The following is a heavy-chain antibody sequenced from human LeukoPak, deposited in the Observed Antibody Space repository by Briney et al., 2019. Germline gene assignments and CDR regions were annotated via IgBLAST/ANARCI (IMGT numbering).Heavy chain of an antibody. CDR1: GYTFTGYY. CDR3: ARAPGVLRFLEWLPADY. Sequence: ASVKVSCKAAGYTFTGYYMHWVRQAPGQGLEWMGWTNPNSGGTNYAQKFQGWVTMTRDTSISTAYMELSRLRSDDTAVYYCARAPGVLRFLEWLPADYWGQGTLVTVSS. D-gene: IGHD3-3*01. J-gene: IGHJ4*02. CDR2: TNPNSGGT. V-gene: IGHV1-2*04.